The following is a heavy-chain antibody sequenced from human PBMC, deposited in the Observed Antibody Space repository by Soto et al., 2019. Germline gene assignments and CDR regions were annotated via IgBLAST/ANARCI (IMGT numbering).Heavy chain of an antibody. CDR3: SDEPSVYDEGDWYHGVDV. V-gene: IGHV3-53*01. Sequence: PGGSLRLSCAASGFSVSSNYMSWVRQAPGEGLEWVAIIYINGSTDYADSVQGRFSVSRDIYKNTLFLQMDNLRAEDTAVYFCSDEPSVYDEGDWYHGVDVWGKGTTVTVS. CDR1: GFSVSSNY. J-gene: IGHJ6*03. CDR2: IYINGST. D-gene: IGHD2-8*01.